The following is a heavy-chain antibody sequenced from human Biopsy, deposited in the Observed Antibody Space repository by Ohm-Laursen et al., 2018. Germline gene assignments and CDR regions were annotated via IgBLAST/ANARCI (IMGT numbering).Heavy chain of an antibody. CDR2: IYFTGRT. Sequence: GTLSLTCTVSGGPIDSYYWSWIRQPPGKALEWIGYIYFTGRTSYNPSLKSRVTISVDTSRNHFSLRLSSLTAADTAVYYCARGSNDFGGLYFPRWGQGTLLTVSS. J-gene: IGHJ4*02. V-gene: IGHV4-59*01. CDR1: GGPIDSYY. CDR3: ARGSNDFGGLYFPR. D-gene: IGHD4-23*01.